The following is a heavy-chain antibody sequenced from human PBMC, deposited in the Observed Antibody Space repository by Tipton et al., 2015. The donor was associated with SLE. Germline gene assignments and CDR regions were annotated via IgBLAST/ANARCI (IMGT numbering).Heavy chain of an antibody. CDR1: GFTVSSNY. J-gene: IGHJ4*02. CDR3: ARDRGSSWFFFDY. CDR2: IYSGGST. D-gene: IGHD6-13*01. V-gene: IGHV3-66*02. Sequence: SLRLSCAASGFTVSSNYMSWVRQAPGKGLEWVSVIYSGGSTYYADSVKGRFTISRDNSKNTLYLQMNSLRAEDTAVYYCARDRGSSWFFFDYWGQATLVTVSP.